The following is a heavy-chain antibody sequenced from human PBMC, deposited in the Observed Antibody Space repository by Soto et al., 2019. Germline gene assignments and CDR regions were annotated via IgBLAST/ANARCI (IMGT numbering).Heavy chain of an antibody. CDR2: IYWDDDK. Sequence: QITLKESGPTLVKPTQTLTLTCTFSGFSLSTSGVGVGWIRQPPGKALEWLALIYWDDDKRYSPSLKSRLTITKDTSKNQVVLTMTSMDPVDTATYYCAHRVEGWHSFDIWGQGTMVTVSS. D-gene: IGHD6-19*01. CDR3: AHRVEGWHSFDI. J-gene: IGHJ3*02. CDR1: GFSLSTSGVG. V-gene: IGHV2-5*02.